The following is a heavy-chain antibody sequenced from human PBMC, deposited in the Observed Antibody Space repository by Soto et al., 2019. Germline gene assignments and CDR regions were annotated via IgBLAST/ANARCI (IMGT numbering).Heavy chain of an antibody. V-gene: IGHV4-61*05. Sequence: SETLSLTCTVSGGSISSSSYYWGWIRQPPGEGLEWIGYIYYSGTTNYNPSFRSRVTMSVDTSKNELSLKLTPVTAADTAVYYCARRGVYGDYNDYWGQGTLVTVSS. CDR2: IYYSGTT. J-gene: IGHJ4*02. D-gene: IGHD4-17*01. CDR3: ARRGVYGDYNDY. CDR1: GGSISSSSYY.